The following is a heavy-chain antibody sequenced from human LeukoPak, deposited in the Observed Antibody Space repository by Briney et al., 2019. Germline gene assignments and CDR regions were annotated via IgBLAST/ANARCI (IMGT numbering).Heavy chain of an antibody. Sequence: PGGSLRLSCAASGFTVSTNYMSWVRQAPGRGLEWVSVVYTGGSTYYADSVKGRFTISRDNAKNSVYLQMNSLRPEDTAVYYCARIGYSSSSFDYWGQGTLVTVSS. CDR3: ARIGYSSSSFDY. J-gene: IGHJ4*02. V-gene: IGHV3-53*01. D-gene: IGHD6-13*01. CDR1: GFTVSTNY. CDR2: VYTGGST.